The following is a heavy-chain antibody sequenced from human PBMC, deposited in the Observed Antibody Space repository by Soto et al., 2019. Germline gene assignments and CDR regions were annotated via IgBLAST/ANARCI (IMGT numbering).Heavy chain of an antibody. V-gene: IGHV1-3*01. J-gene: IGHJ4*02. CDR2: INAGNGNT. D-gene: IGHD6-13*01. CDR1: GYTFTSNA. CDR3: ARVGSSSWGYYFDY. Sequence: ASLKVSCKASGYTFTSNAMHWVRQAPGQRLEWMGWINAGNGNTKYSQKFQGRVTITRDTSASTAYMELSSLKSEDTFVYYCARVGSSSWGYYFDYWGQGTLVTVSS.